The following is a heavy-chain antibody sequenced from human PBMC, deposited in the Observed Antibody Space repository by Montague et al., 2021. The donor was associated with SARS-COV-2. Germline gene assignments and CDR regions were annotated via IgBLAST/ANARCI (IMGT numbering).Heavy chain of an antibody. CDR1: GASVSSINW. D-gene: IGHD1-1*01. V-gene: IGHV4-61*03. Sequence: SETLSLTCAVSGASVSSINWWTWVRQPPGKGLEWIGYVHYTGSTKYNPSLKTRVSLSLDTPKNHFSLHLSSVTAADTAIYFCARAQNTCFIANCVNYFDVWGLGALVTVSS. CDR3: ARAQNTCFIANCVNYFDV. CDR2: VHYTGST. J-gene: IGHJ4*02.